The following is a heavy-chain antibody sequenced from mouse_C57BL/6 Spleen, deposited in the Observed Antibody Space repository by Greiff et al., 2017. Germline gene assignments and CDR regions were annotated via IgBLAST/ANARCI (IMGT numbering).Heavy chain of an antibody. CDR1: GFTFSSYA. V-gene: IGHV5-4*01. J-gene: IGHJ3*01. CDR3: ARDRHWFAY. Sequence: EVMLVESGGGLVKPGGSLKLSCAASGFTFSSYAMSWVRQTPEKRLEWVATISDGGSYTYYPDNVKGRFTISRDNAKNNLYLQMSHLKSEDTAMYYCARDRHWFAYWGQGTLVTVSA. CDR2: ISDGGSYT.